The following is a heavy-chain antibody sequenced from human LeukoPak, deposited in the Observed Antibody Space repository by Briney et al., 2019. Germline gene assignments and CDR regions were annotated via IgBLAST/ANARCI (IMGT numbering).Heavy chain of an antibody. CDR3: ARDRDGFTGSYYYGMDV. CDR1: GFTFNSYS. J-gene: IGHJ6*02. V-gene: IGHV3-21*01. CDR2: ISSSSSYI. D-gene: IGHD5-24*01. Sequence: PGGSLRLSCAASGFTFNSYSMNWLRPAPGKGREWVSSISSSSSYIYYADSVKGRFTISRDNAKNSLYLQMNSLRAEDTDVYYCARDRDGFTGSYYYGMDVWGQGTTVTVSS.